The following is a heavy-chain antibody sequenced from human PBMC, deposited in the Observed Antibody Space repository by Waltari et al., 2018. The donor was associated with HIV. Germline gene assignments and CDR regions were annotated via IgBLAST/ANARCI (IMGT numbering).Heavy chain of an antibody. CDR2: IKSKTDGGTT. D-gene: IGHD6-13*01. CDR3: TTDPAGTLDLDGDY. V-gene: IGHV3-15*01. Sequence: EVQLVESGGGLVKPGGSLRLSCAASGFTFSNAWMSWVRQAPGKGLEWVGRIKSKTDGGTTDYAAPVKGRFTISRDDSKNTLYLQMNSLKTEDTAVYYCTTDPAGTLDLDGDYWGQGTLVTVSS. CDR1: GFTFSNAW. J-gene: IGHJ4*02.